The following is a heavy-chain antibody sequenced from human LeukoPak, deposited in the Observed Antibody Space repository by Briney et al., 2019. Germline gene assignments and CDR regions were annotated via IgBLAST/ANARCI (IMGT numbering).Heavy chain of an antibody. V-gene: IGHV1-24*01. D-gene: IGHD2-2*02. J-gene: IGHJ4*02. CDR2: FDPEDGET. CDR3: AKETGDTYTYVSDS. Sequence: ASVKVSCKVSGYTLTELSMHWVRQAPGKGLEWMGGFDPEDGETIYAQKFQGRVTMTEDTSTDTAYMELSSLRSEDTAVYYCAKETGDTYTYVSDSWGQGTLVTVSS. CDR1: GYTLTELS.